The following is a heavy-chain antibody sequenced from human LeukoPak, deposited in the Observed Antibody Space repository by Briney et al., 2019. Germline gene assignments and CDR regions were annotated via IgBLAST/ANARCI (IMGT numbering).Heavy chain of an antibody. CDR3: AKDKDIVVVPAAPSDD. J-gene: IGHJ4*02. Sequence: PGGSLRLSCAASGFTFSSYGMHWVRQAPGKGLEWVAFIRYDGSNKYYADSVKGRFTISRDNSKNTLYLQMNSLRAEDTAVYYCAKDKDIVVVPAAPSDDWGQGTLVTVSS. CDR1: GFTFSSYG. V-gene: IGHV3-30*02. D-gene: IGHD2-2*01. CDR2: IRYDGSNK.